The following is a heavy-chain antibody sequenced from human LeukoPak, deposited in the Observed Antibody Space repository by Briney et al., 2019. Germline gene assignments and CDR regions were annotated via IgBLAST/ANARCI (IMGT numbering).Heavy chain of an antibody. Sequence: AGGSLRLSCAASGFTFSSYVLLWVRQAPGMGLEYVSSIDPDGETSYYANSVKGRFTISRDNSNNMLYLHMGSLTSEDMAVSYCAAQGGLTGAYDPWGQGTLVTVSS. J-gene: IGHJ5*02. V-gene: IGHV3-64*01. CDR3: AAQGGLTGAYDP. CDR2: IDPDGETS. CDR1: GFTFSSYV. D-gene: IGHD1-20*01.